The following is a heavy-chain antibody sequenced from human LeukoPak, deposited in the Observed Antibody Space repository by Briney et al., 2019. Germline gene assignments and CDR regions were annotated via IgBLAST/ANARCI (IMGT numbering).Heavy chain of an antibody. CDR2: IWYDGSDK. J-gene: IGHJ4*02. D-gene: IGHD3-16*01. CDR3: ARPVVLGAYLRGAYYFDS. CDR1: GFAFSNYG. V-gene: IGHV3-33*01. Sequence: GGSLRLSCAASGFAFSNYGMHWVRQAPGKGLEWVAVIWYDGSDKYHADSVKGRFTISRDNSKNTLYLQMNSLRVEDTAVYYCARPVVLGAYLRGAYYFDSWGQGTLVTVSS.